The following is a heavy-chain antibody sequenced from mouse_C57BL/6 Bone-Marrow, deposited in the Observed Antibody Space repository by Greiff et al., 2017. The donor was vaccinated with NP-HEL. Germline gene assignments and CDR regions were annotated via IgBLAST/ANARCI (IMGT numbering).Heavy chain of an antibody. J-gene: IGHJ1*03. CDR3: ARRVYYYGSSYWYFDV. D-gene: IGHD1-1*01. CDR1: GYTFTTYP. Sequence: QVQLKQSGAELVKPGASVKMSCKASGYTFTTYPIEWMKQNHGKSLEWIGNFHPYNDDTKYNEKFKGKATLTVEKSSSTVYLELSRLTSDDSAVYYCARRVYYYGSSYWYFDVWGTGTTVTVSS. CDR2: FHPYNDDT. V-gene: IGHV1-47*01.